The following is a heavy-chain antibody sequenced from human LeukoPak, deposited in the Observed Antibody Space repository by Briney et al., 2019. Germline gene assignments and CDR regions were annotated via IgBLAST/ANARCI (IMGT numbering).Heavy chain of an antibody. J-gene: IGHJ3*02. CDR2: IYYSGST. CDR1: GGSISSSSYY. Sequence: SETLSLTCTVSGGSISSSSYYWGWIRQPPGKGLEWIGSIYYSGSTYYNPSFKSRVTISVDTSKNQFSLKLSSVTAADTAVYYCARSVVRGVLDAFDIWGQGTMVTVSS. V-gene: IGHV4-39*01. CDR3: ARSVVRGVLDAFDI. D-gene: IGHD3-10*01.